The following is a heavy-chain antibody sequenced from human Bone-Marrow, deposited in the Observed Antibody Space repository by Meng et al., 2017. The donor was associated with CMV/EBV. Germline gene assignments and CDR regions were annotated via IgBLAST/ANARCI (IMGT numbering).Heavy chain of an antibody. D-gene: IGHD6-13*01. V-gene: IGHV4-39*01. CDR1: GDSVRNSGHY. CDR2: LFHSGGT. CDR3: ARGLKGYIEL. J-gene: IGHJ4*01. Sequence: SETLSLTCTVSGDSVRNSGHYWAWIRQPPGKGLEWIGSLFHSGGTYYSPSLESRVTMSIDTSKNQFSLKLSSVTAADTAVYYCARGLKGYIELWGQGTLVTVSS.